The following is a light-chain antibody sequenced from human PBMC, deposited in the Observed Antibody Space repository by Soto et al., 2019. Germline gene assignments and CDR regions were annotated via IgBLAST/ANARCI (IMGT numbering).Light chain of an antibody. CDR1: QSISSY. J-gene: IGKJ1*01. V-gene: IGKV1-39*01. CDR2: AAS. Sequence: DIPMTPSPSSLSASVGDRVTITCRASQSISSYLNWYQQKPGKAPKLLIYAASSLQSGVPSRFSGSGSGTDFTLTISSLQPEDFATYYCQQSYSTPPTFGHGTKVEIK. CDR3: QQSYSTPPT.